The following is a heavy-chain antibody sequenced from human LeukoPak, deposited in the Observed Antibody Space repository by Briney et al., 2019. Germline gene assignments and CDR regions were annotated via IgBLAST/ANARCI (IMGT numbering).Heavy chain of an antibody. Sequence: PSQTLSLTCTVSGGSISSGDYYWSWIRQPPGQGLEWIGYIYYSGSTYYNPSLKSRVTISVDTSKNQFSLKLSSVTAADTAVYYCARWSRTGSSFDYWGQGTLVTVSS. J-gene: IGHJ4*02. V-gene: IGHV4-30-4*01. CDR2: IYYSGST. CDR1: GGSISSGDYY. CDR3: ARWSRTGSSFDY. D-gene: IGHD2-15*01.